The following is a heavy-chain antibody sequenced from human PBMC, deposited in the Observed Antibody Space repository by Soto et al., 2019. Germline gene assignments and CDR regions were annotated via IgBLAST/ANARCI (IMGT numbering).Heavy chain of an antibody. CDR3: ARGRGYSDRIDY. Sequence: QVQLVQSGAEVKKPGASVKVSCKASGYTFTSLDINWVRQATGQGLEWMGWMNPNSGSTGSAQKFQGRVAMTRDTSINTAYMELSSLRSDDTAVYYCARGRGYSDRIDYWGQGTLVTVSS. J-gene: IGHJ4*02. V-gene: IGHV1-8*01. CDR1: GYTFTSLD. CDR2: MNPNSGST. D-gene: IGHD2-15*01.